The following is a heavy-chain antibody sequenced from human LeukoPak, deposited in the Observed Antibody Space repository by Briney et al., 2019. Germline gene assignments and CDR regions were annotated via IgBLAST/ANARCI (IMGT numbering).Heavy chain of an antibody. CDR1: GFTFRSYS. CDR3: ARGHSSGWYGSY. V-gene: IGHV3-21*01. D-gene: IGHD6-19*01. J-gene: IGHJ4*02. Sequence: GGSLRLSGAASGFTFRSYSMNWVRQAPGKGLEWVSSISSSSRYIYYADSVKGRFNISRDNAKNSLYLQMNSLRAEDTAVYYCARGHSSGWYGSYWGQGTLVTVSS. CDR2: ISSSSRYI.